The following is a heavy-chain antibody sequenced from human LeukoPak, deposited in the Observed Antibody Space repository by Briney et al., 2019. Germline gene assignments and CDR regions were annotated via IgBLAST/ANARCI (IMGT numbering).Heavy chain of an antibody. D-gene: IGHD6-6*01. J-gene: IGHJ6*03. CDR2: IYYSGST. Sequence: AGGSLRLSCAASGFTFSSYGMSWVRRAPGKGLEWIGSIYYSGSTYYNPSLKSRVTISVDTSKNQFSLRLSSVTAADTAVYYCARDWGVSARPGYMDVWGKGTTVTVSS. CDR1: GFTFSSYG. V-gene: IGHV4-39*07. CDR3: ARDWGVSARPGYMDV.